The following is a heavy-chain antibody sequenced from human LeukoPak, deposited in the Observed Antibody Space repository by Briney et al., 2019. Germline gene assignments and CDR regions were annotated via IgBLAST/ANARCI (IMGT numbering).Heavy chain of an antibody. V-gene: IGHV4-34*01. CDR2: INHSGST. D-gene: IGHD1-26*01. J-gene: IGHJ3*02. CDR1: GGSFSGYY. Sequence: SETLYLTCAVYGGSFSGYYWSWIRQPPGKGLEWIGEINHSGSTNYNPSLKSRVTISVDTSKNQFSLKLSSVTAADTAVYYCARVLGSYYINAFDIWGQGTMVTVSS. CDR3: ARVLGSYYINAFDI.